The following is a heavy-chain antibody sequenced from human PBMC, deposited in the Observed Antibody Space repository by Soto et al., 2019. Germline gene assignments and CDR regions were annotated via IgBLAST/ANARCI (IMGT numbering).Heavy chain of an antibody. Sequence: EVQLLESGGGLVQPGGSLRLSCTASGFTFSTYAMSWVRQAPGKGLEWVSTISGSGGSTYYADSVKGRFTISRDNSKNTLYLQMNSLRADDTAVYYCAKPPNWNYVAWGQGTLVTVSS. CDR1: GFTFSTYA. D-gene: IGHD1-7*01. CDR2: ISGSGGST. J-gene: IGHJ5*02. CDR3: AKPPNWNYVA. V-gene: IGHV3-23*01.